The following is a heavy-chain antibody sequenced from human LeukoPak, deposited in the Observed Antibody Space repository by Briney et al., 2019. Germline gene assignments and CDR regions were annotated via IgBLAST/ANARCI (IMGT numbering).Heavy chain of an antibody. CDR3: ARDRWGDFNWFDS. Sequence: SVRVSCKAPGGTFKTNAISWVRQAPGQGLEGMGRITPLFGTTNFAQKFQGRVTITADKSTTTAYMELSSLTSEDTATYFCARDRWGDFNWFDSWGQGTLVIVSS. CDR1: GGTFKTNA. J-gene: IGHJ5*01. V-gene: IGHV1-69*06. D-gene: IGHD3-3*01. CDR2: ITPLFGTT.